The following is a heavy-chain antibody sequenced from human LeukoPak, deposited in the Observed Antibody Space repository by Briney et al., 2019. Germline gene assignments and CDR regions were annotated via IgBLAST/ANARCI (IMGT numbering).Heavy chain of an antibody. V-gene: IGHV1-8*01. CDR3: ARGCRPYYYGSGSYSD. J-gene: IGHJ4*02. CDR2: MNPNSGNT. Sequence: ASVKVSCKASGYTFTSYDSNWVRQATGQGLEWMGWMNPNSGNTGYAQKFQGRVTMTRNTSISTAYMELSSLRSEDTAVYYCARGCRPYYYGSGSYSDWGQGTLVTVSS. D-gene: IGHD3-10*01. CDR1: GYTFTSYD.